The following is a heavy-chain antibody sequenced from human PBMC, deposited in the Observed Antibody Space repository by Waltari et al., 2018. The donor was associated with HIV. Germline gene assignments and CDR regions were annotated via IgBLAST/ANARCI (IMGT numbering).Heavy chain of an antibody. CDR2: IKQDGSET. D-gene: IGHD3-22*01. J-gene: IGHJ4*02. Sequence: VQLVESGGGLVQPGGSLRLSWAASGSPGFIFRHYWLSWVRQAPGKGLEWVANIKQDGSETYYVDSVKGRFTVSRDNAKNSLFLHMNSLRAEDTAVYYCARGRYYDSLYYFDYWGQGTLVTVSS. V-gene: IGHV3-7*01. CDR1: GSPGFIFRHYW. CDR3: ARGRYYDSLYYFDY.